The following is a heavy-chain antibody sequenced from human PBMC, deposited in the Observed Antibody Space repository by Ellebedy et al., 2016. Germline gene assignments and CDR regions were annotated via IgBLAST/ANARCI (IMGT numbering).Heavy chain of an antibody. CDR1: GFTFSSYS. V-gene: IGHV3-21*01. J-gene: IGHJ4*02. Sequence: GESLKISCAASGFTFSSYSMNWVRQAPGKGLEWVSSISSSSSYIYYADSVKGRFTISRDNAKNSLYLQMNSLRAEDTAVYYCARDTRTYFYGSGSHYLSDYWGQGTLVTVSS. D-gene: IGHD3-10*01. CDR3: ARDTRTYFYGSGSHYLSDY. CDR2: ISSSSSYI.